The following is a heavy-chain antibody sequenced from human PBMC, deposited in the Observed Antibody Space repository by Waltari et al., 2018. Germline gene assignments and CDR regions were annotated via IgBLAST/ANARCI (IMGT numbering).Heavy chain of an antibody. Sequence: EVQLVESGGGLVKPGGSLRLSCAASGFTFSSYSMNWVRQAPGKGLEWVSSISSSSSYIYYADSVKGRFTIPRDNAKNSLYLQMNSLRAEDTAVYYCARERPAYDSSGYYYDAFDIWGQGTMVTVSS. J-gene: IGHJ3*02. CDR1: GFTFSSYS. V-gene: IGHV3-21*01. CDR2: ISSSSSYI. CDR3: ARERPAYDSSGYYYDAFDI. D-gene: IGHD3-22*01.